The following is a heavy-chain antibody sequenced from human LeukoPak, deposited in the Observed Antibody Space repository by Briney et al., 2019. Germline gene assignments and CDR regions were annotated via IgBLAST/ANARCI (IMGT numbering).Heavy chain of an antibody. CDR3: ARDRGRDGYNYGGYFQH. Sequence: GGSLRLSCAASGFTFSSYNMNWVRQAPGKGLEWVSSISSSSSYIYYVDSVKGRFTISRDNSKNTLYLQMNSLRAEDTAVYYCARDRGRDGYNYGGYFQHWGQGTLVTVSS. CDR2: ISSSSSYI. J-gene: IGHJ1*01. CDR1: GFTFSSYN. V-gene: IGHV3-21*01. D-gene: IGHD5-24*01.